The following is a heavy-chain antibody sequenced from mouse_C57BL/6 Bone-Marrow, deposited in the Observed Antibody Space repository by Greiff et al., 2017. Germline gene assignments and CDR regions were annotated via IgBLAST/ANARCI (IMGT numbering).Heavy chain of an antibody. V-gene: IGHV1-55*01. CDR3: ARGGYDEHDY. D-gene: IGHD1-1*02. Sequence: QVQLQQPGAELVKPGASVKMSCKASGYTFTSYWITWVKQRPGQGLEWIGDIYPGSGSTNYNEKFKSKATLTVDTSSSHAYMQRSSLTSEDSAVDYWARGGYDEHDYWGQGTTLTVSS. CDR1: GYTFTSYW. CDR2: IYPGSGST. J-gene: IGHJ2*01.